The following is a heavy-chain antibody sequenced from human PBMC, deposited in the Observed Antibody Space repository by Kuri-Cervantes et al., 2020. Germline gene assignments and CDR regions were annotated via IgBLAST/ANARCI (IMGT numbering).Heavy chain of an antibody. CDR2: IYPGDSDT. CDR3: ARRNTVVRGVITYMDV. CDR1: GYRFTSYW. J-gene: IGHJ6*03. V-gene: IGHV5-51*01. Sequence: GGSLRLSCKGSGYRFTSYWIVWVRQMPGKGLEWMGIIYPGDSDTRYSPSFQSQVTISADKSSSTAYLQWRSLKASDTAMYYCARRNTVVRGVITYMDVWGKGTTVTVSS. D-gene: IGHD3-10*01.